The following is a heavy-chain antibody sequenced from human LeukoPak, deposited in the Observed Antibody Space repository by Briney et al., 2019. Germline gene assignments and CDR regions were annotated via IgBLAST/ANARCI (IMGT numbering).Heavy chain of an antibody. CDR3: GRAEHDWGSDY. CDR2: IYYRSKWYS. Sequence: SQTLSLTCAISGDSVSGNRATWNWRRQSTSRGLEWLGRIYYRSKWYSDYAVSVKGRITINPDTSKNQFSLLLNSVTPEDTAVYFCGRAEHDWGSDYWGQGTLVTVSS. J-gene: IGHJ4*02. V-gene: IGHV6-1*01. D-gene: IGHD3-9*01. CDR1: GDSVSGNRAT.